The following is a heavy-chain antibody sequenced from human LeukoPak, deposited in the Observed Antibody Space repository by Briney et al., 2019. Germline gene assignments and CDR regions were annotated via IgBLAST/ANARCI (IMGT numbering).Heavy chain of an antibody. CDR1: GFTFSSYA. J-gene: IGHJ4*02. D-gene: IGHD5-18*01. V-gene: IGHV3-30-3*01. CDR2: ISYDGSNK. Sequence: PGRSLRLSCAASGFTFSSYAMHWVRQAPGKGLEWVAVISYDGSNKYYADSVKGRFTISRDNSKNTLYLHMNSLRAEDTAVYYCARPVDTAMVRAFDYWGQGTLVTVSS. CDR3: ARPVDTAMVRAFDY.